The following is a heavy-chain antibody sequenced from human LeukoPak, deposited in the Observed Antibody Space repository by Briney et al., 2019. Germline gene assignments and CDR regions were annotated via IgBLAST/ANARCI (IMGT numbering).Heavy chain of an antibody. CDR2: IYTSGST. V-gene: IGHV4-61*02. CDR3: ARGPHWDPHFDY. CDR1: GGSISSGSYY. Sequence: SETLSLTCTVSGGSISSGSYYWSWIRQPAGKGLEWIGRIYTSGSTNYNPSLKSRVTISVDTSKNQFSLKLSSVTAADTAVYYCARGPHWDPHFDYWGQGTLVTVSS. D-gene: IGHD7-27*01. J-gene: IGHJ4*02.